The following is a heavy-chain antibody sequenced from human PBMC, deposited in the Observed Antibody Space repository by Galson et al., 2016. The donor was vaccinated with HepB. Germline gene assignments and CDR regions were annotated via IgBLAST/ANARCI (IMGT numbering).Heavy chain of an antibody. CDR2: IWHDGSNK. CDR3: AREPVRLDDLLTGPPKHPDY. V-gene: IGHV3-33*01. Sequence: SLRLSCAASGFTFCIYGMHWVRQAPGKGLDWVAVIWHDGSNKYYADSVKGRFTISRDNAKNSLYLQMNSLRAEDTAVYYCAREPVRLDDLLTGPPKHPDYWGQGTLVTVSS. D-gene: IGHD3-9*01. J-gene: IGHJ4*02. CDR1: GFTFCIYG.